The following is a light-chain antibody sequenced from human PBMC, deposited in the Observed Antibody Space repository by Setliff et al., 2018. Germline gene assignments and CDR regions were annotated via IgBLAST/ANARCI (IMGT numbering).Light chain of an antibody. CDR2: EVA. V-gene: IGLV2-14*01. Sequence: QSVLTQPASVSGSPGQSITISCTGTIADVGYLNYVSWYQQHPCKAPKLIIYEVATRASGVSDRFSGSKSGSTASLTISGVQTEDEADYYCNSYTTIGIILFGVGTK. CDR3: NSYTTIGIIL. J-gene: IGLJ2*01. CDR1: IADVGYLNY.